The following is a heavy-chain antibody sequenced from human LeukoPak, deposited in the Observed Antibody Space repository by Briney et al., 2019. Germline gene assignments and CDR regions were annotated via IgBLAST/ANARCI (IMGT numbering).Heavy chain of an antibody. J-gene: IGHJ6*04. CDR3: ARVVGSGSCYPRYYYYGMDV. CDR1: GGSFSGYY. Sequence: SETLSLTCAVYGGSFSGYYWSWIRQPPGKGLEWIGEINHSGSTNYNPSLKSRVTISVDTSKNQFSLKLSSVTAADTAVYYCARVVGSGSCYPRYYYYGMDVWGKGTTVTVSS. D-gene: IGHD3-10*01. V-gene: IGHV4-34*01. CDR2: INHSGST.